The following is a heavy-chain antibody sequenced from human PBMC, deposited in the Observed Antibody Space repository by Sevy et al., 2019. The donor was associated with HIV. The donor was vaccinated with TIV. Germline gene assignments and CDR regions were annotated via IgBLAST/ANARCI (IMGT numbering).Heavy chain of an antibody. CDR3: ARGNPVYCVGGSCYRPLDY. CDR1: GFTFNDYY. CDR2: ITTDGTSI. D-gene: IGHD2-15*01. Sequence: GGSLRLSCVVSGFTFNDYYMSWIRQAPGEGLEWVSHITTDGTSISYAGPVKGRFTISRDNAKNSLYRQTNSLRAEDTAVDYCARGNPVYCVGGSCYRPLDYWGRGTLVTVSS. V-gene: IGHV3-11*01. J-gene: IGHJ4*02.